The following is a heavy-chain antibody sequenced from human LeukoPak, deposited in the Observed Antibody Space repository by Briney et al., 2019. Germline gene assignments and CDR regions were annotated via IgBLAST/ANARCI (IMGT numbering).Heavy chain of an antibody. J-gene: IGHJ6*03. D-gene: IGHD6-13*01. Sequence: GGSLRLSCAASGFTFSSYAMRWVRQAPGKGLEWVSAISGSGGSTYYADSVKGRFTISRDNSKNTLYLQMNSLRAEDTDVYYCAKAAIGSSWYRYYYYYYMDVWGKGTTVTVSS. CDR2: ISGSGGST. CDR1: GFTFSSYA. CDR3: AKAAIGSSWYRYYYYYYMDV. V-gene: IGHV3-23*01.